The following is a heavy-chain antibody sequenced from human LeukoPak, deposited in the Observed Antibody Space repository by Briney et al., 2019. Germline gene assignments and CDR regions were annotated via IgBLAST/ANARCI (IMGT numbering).Heavy chain of an antibody. CDR3: ARDYPYGSGSHWFDP. CDR1: GYTFTSYG. Sequence: ASVKVSCKASGYTFTSYGIIWVRQAPGQGLEWMGWISAYNGNTNYAQKLQGRVTMTTDTSTSTAYMELRSLRSDDTAVYYCARDYPYGSGSHWFDPWGQGTLVTVSS. V-gene: IGHV1-18*01. D-gene: IGHD3-10*01. CDR2: ISAYNGNT. J-gene: IGHJ5*02.